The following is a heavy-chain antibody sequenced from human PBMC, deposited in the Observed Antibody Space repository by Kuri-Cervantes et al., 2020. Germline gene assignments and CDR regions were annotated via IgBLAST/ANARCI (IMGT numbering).Heavy chain of an antibody. D-gene: IGHD1-26*01. CDR1: GFTFSNYG. V-gene: IGHV3-33*01. J-gene: IGHJ4*02. CDR2: IWNDGSNE. CDR3: ARAAIVGATKGYFDY. Sequence: GGSLRLSCAASGFTFSNYGLNWVRQAPGKGLEWVAVIWNDGSNEFYADSVRGRFTISRDNSKNTLYLQMNSLRAEDTAVYYCARAAIVGATKGYFDYWGQGTLVTVSS.